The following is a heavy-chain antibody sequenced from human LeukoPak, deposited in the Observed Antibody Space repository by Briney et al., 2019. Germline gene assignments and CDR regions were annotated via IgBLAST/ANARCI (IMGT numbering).Heavy chain of an antibody. V-gene: IGHV3-74*01. CDR3: ARESQQFWSVGALDV. CDR2: IDSDGSPT. D-gene: IGHD3-3*01. J-gene: IGHJ6*02. Sequence: GGSLRLSCAASGFTFSSYWMHWVRQVPGEGLVWVSRIDSDGSPTTYADSVEGRFTISRDNAHNMLYLQMNSLTAEDTAVYFCARESQQFWSVGALDVWGQGTTVTVSS. CDR1: GFTFSSYW.